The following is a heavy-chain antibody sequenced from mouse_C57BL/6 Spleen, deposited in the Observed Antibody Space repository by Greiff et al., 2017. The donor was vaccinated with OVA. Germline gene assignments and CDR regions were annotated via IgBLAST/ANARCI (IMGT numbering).Heavy chain of an antibody. J-gene: IGHJ4*01. CDR1: GYTFTSYW. D-gene: IGHD1-1*01. V-gene: IGHV1-69*01. CDR3: ARRAYGSSYAMDY. Sequence: QVQLQQPGAELVMPGASVKLSCTASGYTFTSYWMPWVKQRPGQGLEWIGEIDPSDSYTNYNQKFKGKSTLTVDKSSSTAYMQLSSLTSEDSAVYYCARRAYGSSYAMDYWGQGTSVTVSS. CDR2: IDPSDSYT.